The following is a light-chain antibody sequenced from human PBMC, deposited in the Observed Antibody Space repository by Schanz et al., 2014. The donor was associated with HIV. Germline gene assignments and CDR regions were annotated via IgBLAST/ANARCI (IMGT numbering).Light chain of an antibody. V-gene: IGKV4-1*01. CDR2: WAS. CDR1: QTVFLSSNKKDF. Sequence: IVMTQSPDSLAVSLGERATISCKSSQTVFLSSNKKDFLAWYQRKPGQPPRLLIHWASTRESGIPDRFSGSGSGTDFTLTISSLQAEDVAIYYCQQYFDNPPTFGGGTKVEIK. CDR3: QQYFDNPPT. J-gene: IGKJ4*01.